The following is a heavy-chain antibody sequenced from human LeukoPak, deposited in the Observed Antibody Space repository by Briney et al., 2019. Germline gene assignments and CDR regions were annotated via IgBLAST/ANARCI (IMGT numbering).Heavy chain of an antibody. CDR3: ARGMGFSMVRENYGMDV. J-gene: IGHJ6*02. CDR1: GYTFTGYY. Sequence: ASVKVSCKASGYTFTGYYMHWVRQAPGQGLEWMGWINPNSGGTNYAQKFQGRVTMTRDTSISTAYMELSRLRSDDTAVYYCARGMGFSMVRENYGMDVWGQGTTVTVSS. D-gene: IGHD3-10*01. CDR2: INPNSGGT. V-gene: IGHV1-2*02.